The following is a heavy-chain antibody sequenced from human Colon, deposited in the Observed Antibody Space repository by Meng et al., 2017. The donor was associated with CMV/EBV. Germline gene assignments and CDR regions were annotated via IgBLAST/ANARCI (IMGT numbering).Heavy chain of an antibody. Sequence: GESLKISCAASGFTFSSYGMSWVRQAPGKGLEWVSNIYSDSRSTYNAESVKCRFTISRDNSKNTLYLQMNSLTAEDTAVYYCAKRTVSDAFDVWGQGTLVTVSS. CDR3: AKRTVSDAFDV. D-gene: IGHD5/OR15-5a*01. CDR1: GFTFSSYG. J-gene: IGHJ3*01. CDR2: IYSDSRST. V-gene: IGHV3-23*03.